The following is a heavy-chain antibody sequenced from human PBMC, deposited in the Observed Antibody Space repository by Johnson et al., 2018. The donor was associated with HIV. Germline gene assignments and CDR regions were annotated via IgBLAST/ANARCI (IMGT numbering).Heavy chain of an antibody. J-gene: IGHJ3*02. V-gene: IGHV3-11*04. CDR2: IVGSGGST. D-gene: IGHD3-10*01. Sequence: QVQLVESGGGLVKPGGSLRLSCAASGFTFTDYYMNWMRQAPGKGLEWVSTIVGSGGSTYYADSVKGRSTISRDNSKNTLYLQMNSLRAEDTAVYYCAKDRVRDAFDIWGQGTMVTVSS. CDR1: GFTFTDYY. CDR3: AKDRVRDAFDI.